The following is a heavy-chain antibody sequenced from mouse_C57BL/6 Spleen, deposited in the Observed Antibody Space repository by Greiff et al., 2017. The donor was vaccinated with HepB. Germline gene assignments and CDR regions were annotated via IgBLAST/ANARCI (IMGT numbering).Heavy chain of an antibody. V-gene: IGHV1-82*01. D-gene: IGHD2-3*01. Sequence: QVQLKESGPELVKPGASVKISCKASGYAFSSSWMNWVKQRPGKGLEWIGRIYPGDGDTNYNGKFKGKATLTADKSSSTAYMQLSSLTSEDSAVYFCARRWGDGDYYAMDYWGQGTSVTVSS. J-gene: IGHJ4*01. CDR2: IYPGDGDT. CDR1: GYAFSSSW. CDR3: ARRWGDGDYYAMDY.